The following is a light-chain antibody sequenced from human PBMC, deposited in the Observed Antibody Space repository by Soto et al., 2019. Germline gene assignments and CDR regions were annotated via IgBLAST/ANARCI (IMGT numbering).Light chain of an antibody. J-gene: IGKJ4*01. CDR2: DAS. Sequence: DIQMTQSPSSLSASVGDRVTITCQASQDIKNYINWYQQKPGKARNLLIYDASNLKTGVPSRFSGSGSGTHFTFTISSLQPEDIATYYCQHYDHLPPLSFGGGTKVEIK. V-gene: IGKV1-33*01. CDR3: QHYDHLPPLS. CDR1: QDIKNY.